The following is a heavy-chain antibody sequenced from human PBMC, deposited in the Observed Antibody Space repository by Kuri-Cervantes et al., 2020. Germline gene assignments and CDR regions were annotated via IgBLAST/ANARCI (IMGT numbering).Heavy chain of an antibody. CDR3: ARDPRAPPNYGDYINDNWYFDL. Sequence: GESLKISCAASGFTFSSYGMHWVRQAPGKGLEWVAVIWYDGSNKYYADSVKGRFTISRDNSKNTLYLQMNSLRAEDTAVYYCARDPRAPPNYGDYINDNWYFDLWGRGTLVTVSS. CDR1: GFTFSSYG. V-gene: IGHV3-33*01. CDR2: IWYDGSNK. D-gene: IGHD4-17*01. J-gene: IGHJ2*01.